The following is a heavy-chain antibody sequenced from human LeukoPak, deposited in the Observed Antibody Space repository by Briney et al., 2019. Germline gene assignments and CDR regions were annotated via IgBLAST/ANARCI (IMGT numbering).Heavy chain of an antibody. CDR3: ARFVWELDVSDY. D-gene: IGHD1-26*01. V-gene: IGHV1-46*01. CDR2: INPSGGST. J-gene: IGHJ4*02. CDR1: GYTFTSYA. Sequence: GASVKVACKASGYTFTSYAMNWVRQAPGQGLEWMGIINPSGGSTSYAQKFQGRVTMTRDTSTSTVCMELSSLRSEDTAVYFCARFVWELDVSDYWGQGTLVTVSS.